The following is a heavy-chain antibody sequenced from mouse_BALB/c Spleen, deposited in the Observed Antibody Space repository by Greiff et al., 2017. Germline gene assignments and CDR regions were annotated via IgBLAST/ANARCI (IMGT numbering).Heavy chain of an antibody. D-gene: IGHD3-2*01. CDR3: AKSKRQLDLSWFAY. CDR1: GYTFTSYW. CDR2: INPSTGYT. Sequence: VQLQQSGAELAKPGASVKMSCKASGYTFTSYWMHWVKQRPGQGLEWIGYINPSTGYTEYNQKFKDKATLTADKSSSTAYMQLSSLTSEDSAVYYCAKSKRQLDLSWFAYWGQGTLVTVSA. V-gene: IGHV1-7*01. J-gene: IGHJ3*01.